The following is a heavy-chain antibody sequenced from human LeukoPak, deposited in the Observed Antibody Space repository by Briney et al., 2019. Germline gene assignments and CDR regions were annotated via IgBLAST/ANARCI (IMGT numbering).Heavy chain of an antibody. D-gene: IGHD6-19*01. CDR3: ARGYSSGWSL. CDR2: ISSSSTYI. Sequence: GGSLRLSCAASGFTFSSYAMGWVRQAPGKGLEGVSSISSSSTYIYYADSVKGRFTISRDNAKNSLYLQMNSLRAEDTGVYYCARGYSSGWSLWGQGTLVTVSS. CDR1: GFTFSSYA. V-gene: IGHV3-21*01. J-gene: IGHJ4*02.